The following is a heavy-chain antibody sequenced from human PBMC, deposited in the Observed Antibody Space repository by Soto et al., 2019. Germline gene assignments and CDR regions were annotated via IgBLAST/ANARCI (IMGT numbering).Heavy chain of an antibody. J-gene: IGHJ6*02. Sequence: QVQVVESGGGVVQPGRSLRLSCTASGFTFRSHAMHWVRQAPGKGLEWVAQIWYDGSNKYYADSVKGRFTISRDNSKNTLYVQMDSLRVEDTAVYYCACDGQSLASYALDVWGQGTSVTVS. CDR1: GFTFRSHA. D-gene: IGHD6-19*01. CDR3: ACDGQSLASYALDV. CDR2: IWYDGSNK. V-gene: IGHV3-33*01.